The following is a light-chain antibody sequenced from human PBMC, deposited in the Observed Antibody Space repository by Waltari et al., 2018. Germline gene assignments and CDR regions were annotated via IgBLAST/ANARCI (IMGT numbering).Light chain of an antibody. V-gene: IGKV1-39*01. CDR1: QAISTY. CDR2: SSS. J-gene: IGKJ4*01. CDR3: QQSYSAPLA. Sequence: DTLMTQSPSSLSASVGDRVPITCRARQAISTYVNWYQPTPGMAPKLLIFSSSTLHRRVSSRFSGSGSGTEFTLTISNLQPDDFATYYCQQSYSAPLAFGGGTKLDI.